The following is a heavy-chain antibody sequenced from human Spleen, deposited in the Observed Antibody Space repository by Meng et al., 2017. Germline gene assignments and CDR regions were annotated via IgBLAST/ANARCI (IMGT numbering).Heavy chain of an antibody. Sequence: GGSLRLSCAASGFTFSSYGMHWVRQAPGKGLEWVAVIWYDGSNKYYADSVKGRFTISRDNSKNTLYLQMNSLRAEDTAVYYCTRHDSAWGEYAFDIWGQGTMVTVSS. D-gene: IGHD3-16*01. CDR3: TRHDSAWGEYAFDI. V-gene: IGHV3-33*01. CDR1: GFTFSSYG. J-gene: IGHJ3*02. CDR2: IWYDGSNK.